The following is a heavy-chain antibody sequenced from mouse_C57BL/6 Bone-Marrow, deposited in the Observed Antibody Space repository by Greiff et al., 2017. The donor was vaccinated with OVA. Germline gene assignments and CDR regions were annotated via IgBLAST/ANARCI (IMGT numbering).Heavy chain of an antibody. CDR2: IRLKSDNYAT. CDR1: GFTFSNYW. D-gene: IGHD2-2*01. J-gene: IGHJ1*03. Sequence: EVKVVESGGGLVQPGGSMKLSCVASGFTFSNYWMNWVRQSPEKGLEWVAQIRLKSDNYATHYAESVKGRFTISRDDSKSSVYLQMNNLRAEDTGIYYCTGGYYGYDWWYFDVWGTGTTVTVSS. CDR3: TGGYYGYDWWYFDV. V-gene: IGHV6-3*01.